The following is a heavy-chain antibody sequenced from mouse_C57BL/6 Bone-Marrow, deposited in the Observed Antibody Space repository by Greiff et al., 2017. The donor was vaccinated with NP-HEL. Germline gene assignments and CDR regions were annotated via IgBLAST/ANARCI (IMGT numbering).Heavy chain of an antibody. CDR2: IYPRSGNT. V-gene: IGHV1-81*01. CDR3: AREGLCAMDY. D-gene: IGHD3-1*01. CDR1: GYTFTSYG. Sequence: QVQLQQSGAELARPGASVKLSCKASGYTFTSYGISWVKQRTGQGLKWIGEIYPRSGNTYYIEKFKGKATLTADKSSSTAYMELRSLTSEDSAVYFCAREGLCAMDYWGQGTSVTVSS. J-gene: IGHJ4*01.